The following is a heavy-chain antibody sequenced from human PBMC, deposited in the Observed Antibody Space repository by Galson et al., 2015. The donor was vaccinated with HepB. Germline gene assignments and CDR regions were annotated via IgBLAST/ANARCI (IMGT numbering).Heavy chain of an antibody. Sequence: SLRLSCAASAFTFSSYAMTWVRQAPGKGLEWVSTISGGGTNTYYADSVKGRFSISRDNSKNTLYLQMNGLRVDDTALYYCATEGDTSTWYRYWGQGTLVTVAS. V-gene: IGHV3-23*01. J-gene: IGHJ1*01. D-gene: IGHD2-2*01. CDR1: AFTFSSYA. CDR2: ISGGGTNT. CDR3: ATEGDTSTWYRY.